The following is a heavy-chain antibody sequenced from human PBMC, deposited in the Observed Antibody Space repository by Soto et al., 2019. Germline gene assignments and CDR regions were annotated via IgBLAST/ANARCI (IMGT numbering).Heavy chain of an antibody. J-gene: IGHJ4*02. D-gene: IGHD3-9*01. CDR2: INPSGGST. Sequence: QVQLVQSGAEVKKPGASVKVSCKASGYTFTSYYMHWVRQAPGQGLEWMGIINPSGGSTSYAQKFQSRVTMTRHTSTSTFYMELSSLRSEDTAVYYCARDPGSAYYDMLTEGDYWGQGNLVTVSS. CDR1: GYTFTSYY. V-gene: IGHV1-46*01. CDR3: ARDPGSAYYDMLTEGDY.